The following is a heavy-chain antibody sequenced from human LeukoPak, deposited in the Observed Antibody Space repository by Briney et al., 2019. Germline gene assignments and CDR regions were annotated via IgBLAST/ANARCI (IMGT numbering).Heavy chain of an antibody. CDR1: GSTFTTSA. CDR2: IVVNSVST. CDR3: AAASNYYDRSNYCSYAIDV. J-gene: IGHJ6*02. V-gene: IGHV1-58*01. D-gene: IGHD3-22*01. Sequence: GTPVTVSCTASGSTFTTSAVQWVRQPRGQRQEWIGWIVVNSVSTNYAQTFQESVTITRDMSTSTIYMDLSSQKSDDTAVYYCAAASNYYDRSNYCSYAIDVWGQGTTVTVSS.